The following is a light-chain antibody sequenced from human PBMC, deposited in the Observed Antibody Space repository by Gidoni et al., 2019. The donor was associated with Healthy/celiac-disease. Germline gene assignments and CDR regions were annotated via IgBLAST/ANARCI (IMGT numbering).Light chain of an antibody. Sequence: DIVMTHSTLSLPVTPREPAAISCRSSQSLLHSNVYNYVDWYLQKPGQSPQLLIYLGSNRASGVPDRFSGSGSGTDFTLKISRVEAEDVGVYYCMQALQTSYTFGQGTKLEIK. CDR2: LGS. J-gene: IGKJ2*01. V-gene: IGKV2-28*01. CDR3: MQALQTSYT. CDR1: QSLLHSNVYNY.